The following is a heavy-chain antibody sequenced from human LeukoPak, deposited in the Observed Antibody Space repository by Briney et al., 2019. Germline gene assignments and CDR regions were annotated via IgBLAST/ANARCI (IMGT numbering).Heavy chain of an antibody. J-gene: IGHJ4*02. D-gene: IGHD3-10*01. Sequence: GRSLRLSCAASGFTFSSYVMHWVRQAPGKGLEWVAVIWYDGSNKYYADSVKGRFTISRDNSKNTLYLQMNSLRAEDTAVYYCARDYYGSGSSFDYWGQGTLVTVSS. CDR2: IWYDGSNK. CDR3: ARDYYGSGSSFDY. CDR1: GFTFSSYV. V-gene: IGHV3-33*01.